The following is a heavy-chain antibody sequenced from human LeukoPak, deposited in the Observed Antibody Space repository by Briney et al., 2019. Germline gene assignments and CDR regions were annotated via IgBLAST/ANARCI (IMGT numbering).Heavy chain of an antibody. CDR3: AREWWGYDVLTGDNWLDP. D-gene: IGHD3-9*01. V-gene: IGHV1-18*01. CDR2: ISTYDADT. J-gene: IGHJ5*02. Sequence: ASVKLSCKASGYPFTTYGISWVRRAPGQGLEWMGWISTYDADTEYAQKFQGRVTMTTDTSTCTAYIELSSRPSDDTAAYYCAREWWGYDVLTGDNWLDPLGQGTLVTGSS. CDR1: GYPFTTYG.